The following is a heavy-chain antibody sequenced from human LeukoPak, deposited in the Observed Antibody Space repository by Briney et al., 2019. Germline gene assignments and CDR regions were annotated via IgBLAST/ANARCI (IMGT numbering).Heavy chain of an antibody. D-gene: IGHD3-16*01. Sequence: PGRTLRLSCAASGFTFSSYGMHWVRQASVKARYWEGVIWYDGRNKYYADSVKRRFTISRDNSKNTLYLQLNSLRTDDTALNYCARGRELLIFDYWGQGTLVTVSS. CDR1: GFTFSSYG. J-gene: IGHJ4*02. CDR2: IWYDGRNK. V-gene: IGHV3-33*01. CDR3: ARGRELLIFDY.